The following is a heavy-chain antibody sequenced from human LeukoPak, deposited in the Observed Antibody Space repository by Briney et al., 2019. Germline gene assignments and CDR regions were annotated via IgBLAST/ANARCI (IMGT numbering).Heavy chain of an antibody. Sequence: ASVKLSCTASGSGFTDYYMHWVRQAPGQGLEWMGWINPNSRGTNYAQKFQGRVTMTRDTSISTAYMEVSRLRSDDTAVYYCARGAVAEQSEYFQYWGQGTLVTVSS. CDR1: GSGFTDYY. D-gene: IGHD6-19*01. CDR2: INPNSRGT. CDR3: ARGAVAEQSEYFQY. V-gene: IGHV1-2*02. J-gene: IGHJ1*01.